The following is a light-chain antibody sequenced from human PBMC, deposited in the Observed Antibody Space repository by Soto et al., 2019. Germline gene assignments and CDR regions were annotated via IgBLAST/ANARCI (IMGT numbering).Light chain of an antibody. CDR2: STS. CDR1: QTIGRNY. V-gene: IGKV3-20*01. CDR3: QQYGLSRT. J-gene: IGKJ1*01. Sequence: VLSLSPGTLSLSTKETATLSFMAIQTIGRNYLAWYQQNPGQSPSLLIFSTSTRATGIPARFSGSGSGTNFTLTVSRLEPEDFAVYYCQQYGLSRTFGQGANV.